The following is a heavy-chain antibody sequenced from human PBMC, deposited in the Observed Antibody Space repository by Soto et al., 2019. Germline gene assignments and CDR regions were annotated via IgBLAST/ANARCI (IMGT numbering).Heavy chain of an antibody. CDR1: GFGFGAYG. CDR2: MPDDGGQK. J-gene: IGHJ6*01. D-gene: IGHD3-3*01. V-gene: IGHV3-30*18. Sequence: LRLSCEASGFGFGAYGMQWVRQAPGKGLEWLAVMPDDGGQKKYADSVKGRFTISRDYSESTCCLQMNCLKPEDTAVDYCAKDYPYDLPNYILYVWGQESRV. CDR3: AKDYPYDLPNYILYV.